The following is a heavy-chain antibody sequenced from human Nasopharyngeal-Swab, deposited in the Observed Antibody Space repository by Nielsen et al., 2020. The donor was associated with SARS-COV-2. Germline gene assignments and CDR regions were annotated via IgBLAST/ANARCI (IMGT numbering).Heavy chain of an antibody. D-gene: IGHD3-3*01. CDR2: IYTSGST. Sequence: SETLFLTCTVSGGSISSYYWSWIRQPAGKGLEWIGRIYTSGSTNYNPSLKSRVTMSVDTSKNQFSLKLSSVTAADTAVYYCARDSDYYDFWSGYPYNWFDPWGQGTLVTVSS. CDR1: GGSISSYY. J-gene: IGHJ5*02. V-gene: IGHV4-4*07. CDR3: ARDSDYYDFWSGYPYNWFDP.